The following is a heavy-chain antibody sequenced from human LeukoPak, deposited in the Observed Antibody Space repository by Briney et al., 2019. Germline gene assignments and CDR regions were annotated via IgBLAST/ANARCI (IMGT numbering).Heavy chain of an antibody. V-gene: IGHV4-4*07. CDR2: INTSGNT. D-gene: IGHD6-6*01. Sequence: PSETLSLTCTVSGDSISNYYWTWIRQSAGKGLQWIGRINTSGNTNYNPYLKSRVTMSLDTSKNQFSLNLSSVTAADTAVYYCARGRFGSSSSFDYWGQGNLVTVSS. CDR3: ARGRFGSSSSFDY. CDR1: GDSISNYY. J-gene: IGHJ4*02.